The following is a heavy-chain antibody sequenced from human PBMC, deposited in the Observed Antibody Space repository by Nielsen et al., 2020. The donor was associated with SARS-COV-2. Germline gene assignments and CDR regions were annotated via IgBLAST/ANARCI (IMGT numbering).Heavy chain of an antibody. Sequence: GESLKISCAASGFTFSSYSMNWVRQAPGKGLEWVSYISSSSSTIYYADSVKGRFTISRDNAKNSLYLQMNSLRDEDTAVYYCARDAYYGYVRPFDYWGQGTLVTVSS. V-gene: IGHV3-48*02. D-gene: IGHD3-10*01. J-gene: IGHJ4*02. CDR3: ARDAYYGYVRPFDY. CDR2: ISSSSSTI. CDR1: GFTFSSYS.